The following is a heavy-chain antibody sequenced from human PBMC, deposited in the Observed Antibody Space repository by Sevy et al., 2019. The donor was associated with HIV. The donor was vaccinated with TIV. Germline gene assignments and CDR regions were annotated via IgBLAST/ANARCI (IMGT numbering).Heavy chain of an antibody. CDR1: GGSVSSGTYH. J-gene: IGHJ4*02. CDR3: ARDGNRAMCYFDQ. CDR2: ISYSGST. V-gene: IGHV4-61*01. Sequence: SETLSLTCTISGGSVSSGTYHWSWIRQPPGKGLEWIGYISYSGSTKYNPSLMGRVTISGDTSSNQFFLKLTSVTAADTAVYYCARDGNRAMCYFDQWGQGTLVTVSS. D-gene: IGHD5-18*01.